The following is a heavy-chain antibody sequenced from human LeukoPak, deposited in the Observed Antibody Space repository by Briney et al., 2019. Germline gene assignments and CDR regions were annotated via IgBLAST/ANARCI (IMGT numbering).Heavy chain of an antibody. CDR2: IKSDGSST. V-gene: IGHV3-74*01. CDR1: GFTFSSDW. Sequence: GGSLRLSCAASGFTFSSDWMHCVRQAPGKGLVWVSRIKSDGSSTKYADSVKGRFTISRDNAKNTLYLQMNSLRAEDTAVYYCARDSAQCTGGYCYLVSWGQGTLVTVSS. D-gene: IGHD2-8*02. CDR3: ARDSAQCTGGYCYLVS. J-gene: IGHJ4*02.